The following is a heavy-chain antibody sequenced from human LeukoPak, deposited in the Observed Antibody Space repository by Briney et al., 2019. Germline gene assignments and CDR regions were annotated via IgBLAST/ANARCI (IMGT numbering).Heavy chain of an antibody. CDR3: ARKTYCSGGRCYGENWFDP. V-gene: IGHV4-59*08. J-gene: IGHJ5*02. CDR1: GGSISGYH. D-gene: IGHD2-15*01. Sequence: NTSETLSLTCTVTGGSISGYHWNWIRLSPGKGLEWIANIFNTGNADYNPSLESRVTISVDTSKNEISLILTSVTAADTAIYYCARKTYCSGGRCYGENWFDPWGQGTLVTVSS. CDR2: IFNTGNA.